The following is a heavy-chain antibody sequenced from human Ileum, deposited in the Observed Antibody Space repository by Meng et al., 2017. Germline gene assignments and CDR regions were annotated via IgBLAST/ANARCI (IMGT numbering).Heavy chain of an antibody. CDR3: ARINYVEDS. D-gene: IGHD3-16*01. J-gene: IGHJ4*02. Sequence: EVQWGGSGGGLVQPGGSLRLSCAASGFTFSNYWMHWVRQTPGKGLVWVSRINEDGRVTNYADSVEGRFTVSRDNAKNTLYLQMNSLRVEDTGIYYCARINYVEDSWGQGTLVTVSS. CDR1: GFTFSNYW. V-gene: IGHV3-74*01. CDR2: INEDGRVT.